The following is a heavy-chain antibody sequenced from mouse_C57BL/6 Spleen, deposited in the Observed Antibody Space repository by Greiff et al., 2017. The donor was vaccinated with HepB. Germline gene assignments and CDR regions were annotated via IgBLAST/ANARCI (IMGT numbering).Heavy chain of an antibody. CDR2: INPGSGGT. V-gene: IGHV1-54*01. J-gene: IGHJ1*03. CDR1: GYAFTNYL. CDR3: ARGGDWYFDV. Sequence: QVQLQQSGAELVRPGPSVKVSCKASGYAFTNYLIEWVKQRPGQGLEWIGVINPGSGGTNYNEKFKGKATLTADKSSSTAYMQLSSLTSEDSAVYFCARGGDWYFDVWGTGTTVTVSS.